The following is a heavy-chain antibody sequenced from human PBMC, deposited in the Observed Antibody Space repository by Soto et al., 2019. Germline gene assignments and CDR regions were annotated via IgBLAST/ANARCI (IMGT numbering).Heavy chain of an antibody. D-gene: IGHD3-16*01. CDR2: ISTDSSRA. CDR3: VEGGWLDF. V-gene: IGHV3-23*01. Sequence: EVQLLESGGGLVQPGGSLRLSCAASGFTFNTFEMSWVRQAPGRGLEWISFISTDSSRAYYADAVKGRFTISRDNSKHTLYLQMNSLTAEETAVYACVEGGWLDFWGRGTLVTVSS. CDR1: GFTFNTFE. J-gene: IGHJ5*01.